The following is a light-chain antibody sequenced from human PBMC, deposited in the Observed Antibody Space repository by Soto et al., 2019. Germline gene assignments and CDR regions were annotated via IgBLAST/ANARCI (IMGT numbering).Light chain of an antibody. CDR1: QSVSSN. V-gene: IGKV3-15*01. Sequence: EIVMTQSPATLSVSPGERATLSCRASQSVSSNLAWYQQKPGQDPRLLIYGASTRATGIPARFSGSGSGTEFTLTISSLQSEDFAVYYCQQYNNWPPLTFGGGTKVAIK. CDR3: QQYNNWPPLT. J-gene: IGKJ4*01. CDR2: GAS.